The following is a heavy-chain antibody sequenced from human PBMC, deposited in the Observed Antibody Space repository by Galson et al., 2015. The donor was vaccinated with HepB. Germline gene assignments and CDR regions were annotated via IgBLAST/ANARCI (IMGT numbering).Heavy chain of an antibody. CDR1: GFTFSNYE. V-gene: IGHV3-48*03. CDR3: ARGGYSDGPKTLPEDY. Sequence: SLRLSCAASGFTFSNYEMNWVRQAPGKGLEWVSYISSSGPTIYYADSVRGRFTISRDNAKNSLDLQMNSLRVEDTAVYYCARGGYSDGPKTLPEDYWGQGTLVTVSS. D-gene: IGHD5-18*01. CDR2: ISSSGPTI. J-gene: IGHJ4*02.